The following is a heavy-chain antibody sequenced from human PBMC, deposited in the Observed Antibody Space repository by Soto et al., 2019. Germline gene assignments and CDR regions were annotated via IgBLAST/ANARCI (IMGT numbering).Heavy chain of an antibody. J-gene: IGHJ6*02. V-gene: IGHV3-30-3*01. CDR1: GFTFSTYT. CDR3: ARSYYYDSSGYQGMDV. CDR2: ISYDGTNK. Sequence: QVQLVESGGGVVQPGRSLRLSCAASGFTFSTYTMHWVRQAPGKGLEWVAVISYDGTNKYYADSVKGRFTISRDNSKNTVFLQMNSLRAEDTAVYYCARSYYYDSSGYQGMDVWGQGTTVTVSS. D-gene: IGHD3-22*01.